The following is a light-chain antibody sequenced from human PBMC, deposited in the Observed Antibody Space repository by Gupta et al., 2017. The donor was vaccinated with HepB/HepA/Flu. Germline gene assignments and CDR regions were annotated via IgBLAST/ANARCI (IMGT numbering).Light chain of an antibody. Sequence: DIQLTQSPSFLSASVGDRVTITCRASQGISSYLAWYQQKPGTAPKLLIYAASTFQSGVPSRFSGSGSGTEFTLTISSLQPEDFATYYGQPPLTFGGGTKVEIK. CDR2: AAS. CDR1: QGISSY. V-gene: IGKV1-9*01. J-gene: IGKJ4*01. CDR3: QPPLT.